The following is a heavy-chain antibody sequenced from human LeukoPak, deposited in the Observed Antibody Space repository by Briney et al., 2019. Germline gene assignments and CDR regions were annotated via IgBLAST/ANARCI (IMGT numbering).Heavy chain of an antibody. CDR3: ARAADPLDIVVVPAAMFAFDI. J-gene: IGHJ3*02. CDR2: ISGSGGST. CDR1: GFTFSSYA. V-gene: IGHV3-23*01. Sequence: GGSLRLSCAASGFTFSSYAMSWVRQAPGKGLEWVSAISGSGGSTYYADSVKGRFTISRDNSKNTLYLQMNSLRAEDTAVYYCARAADPLDIVVVPAAMFAFDIWGQGTMVTVSS. D-gene: IGHD2-2*03.